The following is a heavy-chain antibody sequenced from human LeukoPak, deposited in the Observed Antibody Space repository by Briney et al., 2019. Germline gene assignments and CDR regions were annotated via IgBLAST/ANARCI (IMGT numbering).Heavy chain of an antibody. V-gene: IGHV3-7*03. CDR2: IREERGQE. J-gene: IGHJ5*02. CDR1: GLTVSNHW. D-gene: IGHD5-18*01. CDR3: ASLDTAKQPLANH. Sequence: PGGSLRLSCVASGLTVSNHWMSWVRQAPGKGPEWVANIREERGQEYYVDSVKGRFTISKNSAKNSLYLQMNTLRVEDTAMYYCASLDTAKQPLANHWGQGTLVTVSS.